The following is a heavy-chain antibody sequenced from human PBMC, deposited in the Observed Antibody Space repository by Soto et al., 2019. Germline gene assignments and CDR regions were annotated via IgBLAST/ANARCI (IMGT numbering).Heavy chain of an antibody. CDR1: GFTFSSYG. J-gene: IGHJ4*02. Sequence: QVQLVESGGGVVQPGRSLRLSCAASGFTFSSYGMHWVRQAPGKGLEWVAVISYDGSNKYYADSVKGRFTISRDNSKNTLYLQMNSLRAEDTAVYYCAKGDDAMVPDQLFDYWGQGTLVTVSS. V-gene: IGHV3-30*18. D-gene: IGHD3-10*01. CDR2: ISYDGSNK. CDR3: AKGDDAMVPDQLFDY.